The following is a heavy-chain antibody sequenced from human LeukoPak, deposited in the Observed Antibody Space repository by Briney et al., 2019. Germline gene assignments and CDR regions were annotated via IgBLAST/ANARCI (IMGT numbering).Heavy chain of an antibody. CDR2: IYYSGAT. Sequence: ASETLSLTCTVAGGSISNYYWSWIRQPPGKGLEWIGHIYYSGATKYNPSLKSRITISVDTSKNQFSLMLSSVTAADTAVYYCARHITMVRGVIGWFDPWGQGTLVTVPS. J-gene: IGHJ5*02. D-gene: IGHD3-10*01. CDR3: ARHITMVRGVIGWFDP. CDR1: GGSISNYY. V-gene: IGHV4-59*08.